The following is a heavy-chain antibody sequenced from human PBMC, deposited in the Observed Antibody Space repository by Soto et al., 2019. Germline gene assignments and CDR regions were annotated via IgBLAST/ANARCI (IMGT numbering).Heavy chain of an antibody. CDR2: IYSGGST. V-gene: IGHV3-53*01. CDR3: ARDPR. Sequence: GSLSLSCAASGFTTSSNYISWVRQAPGKGLAWVSVIYSGGSTYYADSVKGRFTISRDNSKNTLYLQMNSLRAEDTAVYHCARDPRWGQGTLVTVSS. J-gene: IGHJ1*01. CDR1: GFTTSSNY.